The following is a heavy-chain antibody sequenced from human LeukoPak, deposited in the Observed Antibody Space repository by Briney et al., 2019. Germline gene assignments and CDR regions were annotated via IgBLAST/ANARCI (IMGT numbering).Heavy chain of an antibody. V-gene: IGHV4-34*01. CDR2: INHSGST. CDR3: ASRGYCSGGSCYYFDY. Sequence: SETLSLTCAVYGRSFSGYYWSWIRQPPGKGLEWSGEINHSGSTNYNPSLKSRVTISVDTSKNQFSLKLSSVTAADTAVYYCASRGYCSGGSCYYFDYWGQGTLVTVSS. CDR1: GRSFSGYY. J-gene: IGHJ4*02. D-gene: IGHD2-15*01.